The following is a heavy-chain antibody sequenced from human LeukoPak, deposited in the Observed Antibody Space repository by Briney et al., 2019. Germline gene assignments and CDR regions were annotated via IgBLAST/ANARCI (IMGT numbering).Heavy chain of an antibody. Sequence: PGGSLRLSCAASGFTFSSYSMNWVRQAPGKGLEWVSYISNSSSTIYYADSVKGRFTISRDNAKNSLYLQMNSLRAEDTAVYYCEREMPVTGNYWGPGTLVTVSS. D-gene: IGHD3-10*01. CDR3: EREMPVTGNY. V-gene: IGHV3-48*01. CDR2: ISNSSSTI. J-gene: IGHJ4*02. CDR1: GFTFSSYS.